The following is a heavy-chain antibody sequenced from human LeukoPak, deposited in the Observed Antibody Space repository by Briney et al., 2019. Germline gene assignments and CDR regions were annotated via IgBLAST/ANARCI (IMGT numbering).Heavy chain of an antibody. CDR3: ARGDILTGYSNWYFDL. Sequence: AAVKVSCKASGYTFTSYGISWVRQAPGQGLEWMGWISAYNGNTNYAQKFQGRVTITRNTSISTAYMELSSLRSEDTAVYYCARGDILTGYSNWYFDLWGRGTLVTVSS. CDR2: ISAYNGNT. V-gene: IGHV1-18*01. J-gene: IGHJ2*01. D-gene: IGHD3-9*01. CDR1: GYTFTSYG.